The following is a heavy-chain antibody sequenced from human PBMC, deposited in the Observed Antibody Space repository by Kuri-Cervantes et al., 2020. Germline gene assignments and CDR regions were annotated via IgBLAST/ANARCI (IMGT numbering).Heavy chain of an antibody. CDR1: GYSISSGYY. D-gene: IGHD3-22*01. J-gene: IGHJ3*02. Sequence: SQTLSLTCAVSGYSISSGYYWGWIRQPPGKGLEWIGSIYHSGSTYYNPSLKSRVTIPVDTSKNQLSLKLSSVTAADTAVYYCAGTSGAPNYYDSSEGNAFDIWGQGTMVTVSS. CDR3: AGTSGAPNYYDSSEGNAFDI. CDR2: IYHSGST. V-gene: IGHV4-38-2*01.